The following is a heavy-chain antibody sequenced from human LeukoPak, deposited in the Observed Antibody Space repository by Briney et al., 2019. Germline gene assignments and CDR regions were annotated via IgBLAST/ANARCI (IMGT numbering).Heavy chain of an antibody. CDR2: IYNSGST. CDR3: ARDYIVETGVVAFDI. D-gene: IGHD5-12*01. Sequence: PSETLSLTCTVSGGSISTYYWNWIRQPAGKGLEWIGHIYNSGSTNYNPSLKGRGTISVDRSRNMFSLKLSSVTAADTAVYYCARDYIVETGVVAFDIWGQGTMVTVSS. J-gene: IGHJ3*02. CDR1: GGSISTYY. V-gene: IGHV4-4*07.